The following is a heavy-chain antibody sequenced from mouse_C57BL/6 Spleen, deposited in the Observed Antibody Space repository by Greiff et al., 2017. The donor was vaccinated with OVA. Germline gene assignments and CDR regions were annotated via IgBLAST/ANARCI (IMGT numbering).Heavy chain of an antibody. J-gene: IGHJ3*01. D-gene: IGHD4-1*01. CDR2: IDPSDSYT. CDR3: ARGALLTGAWFAY. CDR1: GYTFTSYW. Sequence: QVQLKQPGAELVKPGASVKLSCKASGYTFTSYWMQWVKQRPGQGLEWIGEIDPSDSYTNYNQKFKGKATLTVDTSSSTAYMQLSSLTSEDSAVYYCARGALLTGAWFAYWGQGTLVTVSA. V-gene: IGHV1-50*01.